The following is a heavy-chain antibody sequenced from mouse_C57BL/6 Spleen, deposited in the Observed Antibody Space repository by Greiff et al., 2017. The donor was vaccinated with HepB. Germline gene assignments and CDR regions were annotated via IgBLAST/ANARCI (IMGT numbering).Heavy chain of an antibody. V-gene: IGHV1-52*01. CDR3: ARVGVYYDYDEGWYFDV. Sequence: QVQLQQPGAELVRPGSSVKLSCKASGYTFTSYWMHWVKQRPIQGLEWIGNIDTSDSETHYNQKFKDKATLTVDKSSSTAYMQLSSLTSEDSAVYYCARVGVYYDYDEGWYFDVWGTGTTVTVSA. D-gene: IGHD2-4*01. CDR1: GYTFTSYW. CDR2: IDTSDSET. J-gene: IGHJ1*03.